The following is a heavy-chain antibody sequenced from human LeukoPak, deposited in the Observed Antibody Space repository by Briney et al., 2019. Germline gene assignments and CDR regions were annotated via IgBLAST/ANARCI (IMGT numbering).Heavy chain of an antibody. D-gene: IGHD1-7*01. CDR1: GFIFNTYE. J-gene: IGHJ4*02. CDR3: ARGGWNYVFNY. Sequence: GGSLRLSCAASGFIFNTYEMNWVRQAPGKGLEWLAYIPSSGSTIYYADYVKGRFTISRDNAKNSLYLQMNSLRAEDTAVYYCARGGWNYVFNYWGPGTLVTVSS. CDR2: IPSSGSTI. V-gene: IGHV3-48*03.